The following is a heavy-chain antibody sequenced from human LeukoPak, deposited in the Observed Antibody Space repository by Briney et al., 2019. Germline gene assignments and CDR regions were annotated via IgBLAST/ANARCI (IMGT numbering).Heavy chain of an antibody. CDR1: GFSFTSYW. Sequence: GESLKISCKGSGFSFTSYWIGWVRQMPGKGLEWMGIIYPGDSETRYGPSSQGQVTISAVKSISTAYLQWSGLKASDSAMYYCARFLYGVYSHYFDYWGQGTLVTVSS. J-gene: IGHJ4*02. CDR3: ARFLYGVYSHYFDY. D-gene: IGHD4-17*01. V-gene: IGHV5-51*01. CDR2: IYPGDSET.